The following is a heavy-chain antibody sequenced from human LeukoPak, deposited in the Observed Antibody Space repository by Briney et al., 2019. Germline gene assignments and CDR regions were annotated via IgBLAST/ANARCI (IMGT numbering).Heavy chain of an antibody. J-gene: IGHJ3*02. V-gene: IGHV3-21*01. D-gene: IGHD6-19*01. CDR1: GFTFSNYG. CDR2: ISGSSSYI. Sequence: GRSLRLSCAASGFTFSNYGMNWVRQAPGKGLEWVSSISGSSSYINYADSVKGRFTISRDNAQNSLFLQLNSLRAEDTAVYYCARDPYSSGWYKDAFDIWGQGTMVTVSS. CDR3: ARDPYSSGWYKDAFDI.